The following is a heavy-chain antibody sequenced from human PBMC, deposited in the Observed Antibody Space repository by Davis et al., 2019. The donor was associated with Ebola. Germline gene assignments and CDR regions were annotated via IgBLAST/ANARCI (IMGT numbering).Heavy chain of an antibody. CDR3: ARGPSVATARYFDY. D-gene: IGHD2-21*02. CDR2: IIPIFGTT. Sequence: SVKVSCKASGGSFSNYAITWVRQAPGQGLQWMGGIIPIFGTTNYAQKFRGRVRITADKSTRIAYMELSSLRSEDTAVYYCARGPSVATARYFDYWGQGTLVTVSS. CDR1: GGSFSNYA. V-gene: IGHV1-69*06. J-gene: IGHJ4*02.